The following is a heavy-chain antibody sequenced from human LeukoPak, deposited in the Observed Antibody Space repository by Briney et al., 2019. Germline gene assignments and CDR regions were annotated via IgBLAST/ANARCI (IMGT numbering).Heavy chain of an antibody. CDR1: GFTFSSYA. Sequence: RTGGSLRLSCAASGFTFSSYAMSWVRQAPGKGLEWVSAISGSGGSTYYADSVKGRFTISRDNSKNTLYLQMNSLRAEDTAVYYCAKDLNSSGRDITSYFDYWGQGTLVTVSS. D-gene: IGHD6-19*01. CDR2: ISGSGGST. V-gene: IGHV3-23*01. J-gene: IGHJ4*02. CDR3: AKDLNSSGRDITSYFDY.